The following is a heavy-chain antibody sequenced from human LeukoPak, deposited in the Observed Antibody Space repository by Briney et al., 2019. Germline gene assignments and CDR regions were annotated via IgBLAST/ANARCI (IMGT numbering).Heavy chain of an antibody. V-gene: IGHV4-39*07. Sequence: PSETLSLTCTVSGGPISSSSYYWGWIRQPPGKGLEWIGSIYYSGSTYYNPSLKSRVTISVDTSKNQFSLKLSSVTAADTAVYYCARAYTAMVYAFDIWGQGTMVTVSS. D-gene: IGHD5-18*01. J-gene: IGHJ3*02. CDR2: IYYSGST. CDR1: GGPISSSSYY. CDR3: ARAYTAMVYAFDI.